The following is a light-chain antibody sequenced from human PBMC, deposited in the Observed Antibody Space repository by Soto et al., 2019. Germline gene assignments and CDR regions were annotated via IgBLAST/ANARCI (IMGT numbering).Light chain of an antibody. CDR1: QAISSY. CDR2: AAS. CDR3: PELKNFPLT. J-gene: IGKJ4*01. V-gene: IGKV1-9*01. Sequence: DIQLTQSPSFLSASVGDRVTMACRASQAISSYLAWYQQKQGKAPKLLIYAASTLQSGVPSRFSGSGSGTEFTLTISSLQPEDFATYYCPELKNFPLTFGGGTKVEIK.